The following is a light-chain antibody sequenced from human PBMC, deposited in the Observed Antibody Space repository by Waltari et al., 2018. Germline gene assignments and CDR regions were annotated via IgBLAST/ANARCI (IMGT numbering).Light chain of an antibody. Sequence: QSVLTQPPSVSAATGQTVTISCSGSSSNVGKNFVSWYQQIPGPAPKLVIYEDHKRPSGIPSRFSGSKSGTSATLATAGLQTGDEADYYCGTWDSSLSSWVFGVGTKLTVL. CDR2: EDH. V-gene: IGLV1-51*02. CDR3: GTWDSSLSSWV. CDR1: SSNVGKNF. J-gene: IGLJ3*02.